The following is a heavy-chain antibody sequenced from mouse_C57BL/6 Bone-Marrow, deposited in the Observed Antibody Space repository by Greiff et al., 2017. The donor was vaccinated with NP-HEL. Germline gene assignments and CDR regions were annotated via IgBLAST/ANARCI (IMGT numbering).Heavy chain of an antibody. V-gene: IGHV1-19*01. Sequence: VQLQQSGPVLVKPGASVKMSCKASGYTFTDYYMNWVKQSHGKSLEWIGVINPYNGGTSYKQKFKGKATLTVDKSSSTAYMELNSLTSEDSAVYDCARSGALYYFDYWGQGTTLTVSS. D-gene: IGHD3-1*01. CDR1: GYTFTDYY. CDR2: INPYNGGT. CDR3: ARSGALYYFDY. J-gene: IGHJ2*01.